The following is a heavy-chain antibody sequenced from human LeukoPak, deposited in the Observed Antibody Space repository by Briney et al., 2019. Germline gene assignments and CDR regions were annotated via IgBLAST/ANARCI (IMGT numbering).Heavy chain of an antibody. V-gene: IGHV3-48*03. CDR2: ISSSGSTI. CDR1: GFSLRDYW. Sequence: GGSLRLSCAASGFSLRDYWMHWVRQAPGKGLEWVSYISSSGSTIYYADSVKGRFTISRDNAKNSLYLQMNSLRAEDTAVYYCAELGITMIGGVWGKGTTVTISS. J-gene: IGHJ6*04. D-gene: IGHD3-10*02. CDR3: AELGITMIGGV.